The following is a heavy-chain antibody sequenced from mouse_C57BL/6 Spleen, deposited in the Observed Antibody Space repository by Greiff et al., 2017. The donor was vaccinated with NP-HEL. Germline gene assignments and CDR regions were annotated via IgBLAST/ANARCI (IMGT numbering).Heavy chain of an antibody. Sequence: EVQLQQSGAELVRPGASVKLSCTASGFNIKDYYMHWVKQRPEQGLEWIGRIDPEDGDTEYAPKFQGQATMTADTSSNTAYLQLSSLTSEDTAVYYCTKGGSNYGYYAMDYWGQGTSVTVSS. CDR1: GFNIKDYY. J-gene: IGHJ4*01. CDR2: IDPEDGDT. V-gene: IGHV14-1*01. D-gene: IGHD2-5*01. CDR3: TKGGSNYGYYAMDY.